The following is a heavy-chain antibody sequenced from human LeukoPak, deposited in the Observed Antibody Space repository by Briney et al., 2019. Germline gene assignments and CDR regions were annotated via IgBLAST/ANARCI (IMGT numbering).Heavy chain of an antibody. D-gene: IGHD3-10*01. CDR1: GGSISSYY. Sequence: PSETLSLTCTVSGGSISSYYWSWIRQPAGTALEWVGRIYTSGTITYNPSLKSRVTMSVDTSKNQFSLKLSSVTAADTAVYYCARDSGTTGEVKFDPWGQGTLVTVSS. V-gene: IGHV4-4*07. CDR3: ARDSGTTGEVKFDP. CDR2: IYTSGTI. J-gene: IGHJ5*02.